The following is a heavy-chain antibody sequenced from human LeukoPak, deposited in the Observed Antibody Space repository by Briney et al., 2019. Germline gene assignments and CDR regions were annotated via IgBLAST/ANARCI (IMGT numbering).Heavy chain of an antibody. Sequence: SETLSLTCTVSGGSISSHYWSWIRQSPGKGLEWIGYIYYSGSTNYNPSLKSRVTISVDTSKNQFSLKLSSVTAADTAVYYCARVAPSGYNFDYWGQGTLVTVSS. D-gene: IGHD3-22*01. J-gene: IGHJ4*02. CDR1: GGSISSHY. CDR3: ARVAPSGYNFDY. CDR2: IYYSGST. V-gene: IGHV4-59*11.